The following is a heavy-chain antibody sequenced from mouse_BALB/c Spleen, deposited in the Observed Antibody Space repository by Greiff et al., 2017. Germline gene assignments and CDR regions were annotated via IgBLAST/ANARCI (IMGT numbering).Heavy chain of an antibody. CDR2: IYPYNGGT. J-gene: IGHJ1*01. CDR3: ERGYYGSSYWYFDV. D-gene: IGHD1-1*01. CDR1: GYTFTDYN. V-gene: IGHV1S29*02. Sequence: EVQLQQSGPELVKPGASVKISCKASGYTFTDYNMHWVKQSHGKSLEWIGYIYPYNGGTGYNQKFKSKATLTVDNSSSTAYMELRSLTSEDSAVYNCERGYYGSSYWYFDVWGAGTTVTVSS.